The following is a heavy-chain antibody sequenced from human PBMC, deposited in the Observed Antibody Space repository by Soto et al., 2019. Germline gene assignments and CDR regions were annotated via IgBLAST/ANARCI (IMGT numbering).Heavy chain of an antibody. CDR3: ARHGNGDDY. D-gene: IGHD2-8*01. CDR1: GYTFTSYG. J-gene: IGHJ4*02. CDR2: IRTYNNST. V-gene: IGHV1-18*01. Sequence: GASVKVSCKASGYTFTSYGVNWVRQAPGQGLEWMGWIRTYNNSTNYAQKLQGRVTMTTDTSTNTAYMELRSLSSDDTAVYYCARHGNGDDYWGQGTLVTVSS.